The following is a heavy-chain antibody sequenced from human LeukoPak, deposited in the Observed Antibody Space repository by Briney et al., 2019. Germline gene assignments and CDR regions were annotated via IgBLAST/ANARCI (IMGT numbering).Heavy chain of an antibody. V-gene: IGHV3-13*04. CDR2: VGTAGDT. Sequence: AGGSLRLSCAASGFIFSNYDMRWVRQPTGKGLEWVSGVGTAGDTYYAGSVKGRFTISRENAKNSLHLQMNSLRAGDTAVYYCGHYGSDAFDIWGRGTMVTVSS. J-gene: IGHJ3*02. CDR1: GFIFSNYD. CDR3: GHYGSDAFDI. D-gene: IGHD3-16*01.